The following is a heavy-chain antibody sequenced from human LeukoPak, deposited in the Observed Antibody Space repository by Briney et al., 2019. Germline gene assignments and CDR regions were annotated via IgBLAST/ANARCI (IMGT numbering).Heavy chain of an antibody. V-gene: IGHV3-48*01. CDR3: ARDHRYAFDN. CDR1: GFNFIDYS. J-gene: IGHJ4*01. Sequence: GGSLRLSCAASGFNFIDYSMNWVRQAPGKGLEWIPYIGIGSGNTKYADSVKGRFTISRDKARNSLYLQMNSLRVEDTAVYYCARDHRYAFDNWGHGTLVTVSS. CDR2: IGIGSGNT. D-gene: IGHD5-12*01.